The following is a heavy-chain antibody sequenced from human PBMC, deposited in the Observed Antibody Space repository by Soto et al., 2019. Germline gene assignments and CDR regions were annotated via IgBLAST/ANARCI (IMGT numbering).Heavy chain of an antibody. V-gene: IGHV3-64*01. CDR1: GFTLSGYA. Sequence: TGGSLRLSCAASGFTLSGYAMDWVRQAPGKGLEYVSGISSNGVGTYYANSVQGRFTISRDNSKNTVYLQMGSLRPEDMVVYYCARRARPDFYYMDVWGKGTTVTVSS. J-gene: IGHJ6*03. CDR3: ARRARPDFYYMDV. D-gene: IGHD6-6*01. CDR2: ISSNGVGT.